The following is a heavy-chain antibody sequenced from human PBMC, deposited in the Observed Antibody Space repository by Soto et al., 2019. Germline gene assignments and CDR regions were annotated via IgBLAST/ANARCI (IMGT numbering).Heavy chain of an antibody. D-gene: IGHD3-3*02. CDR2: NIPIFGTT. CDR1: GGIFSSYA. V-gene: IGHV1-69*01. CDR3: ARGIFGVVISGAMDV. J-gene: IGHJ6*02. Sequence: QVQLVQSGAEVRKPGSSVKVSCKASGGIFSSYAISWVRQAPGQGLEWMGGNIPIFGTTNYAQKFQGRVTITADESTSTVYMEVSSLRSDDTALYYCARGIFGVVISGAMDVWGQGTTVTVS.